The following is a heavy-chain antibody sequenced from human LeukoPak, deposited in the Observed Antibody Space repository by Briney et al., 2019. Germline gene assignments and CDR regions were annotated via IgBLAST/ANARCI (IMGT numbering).Heavy chain of an antibody. V-gene: IGHV4-34*01. D-gene: IGHD3-9*01. CDR2: ISHSGST. J-gene: IGHJ6*02. Sequence: SETLSLTCAVYGGSLSGYYWSWIRQPPGKGLEWIGDISHSGSTNYNPSLKSRATLSVDTSKNQFSLRQTSMTAADTAVYYCARSRIRYSDSYYFYYGMDVWGQGTTVTVSS. CDR1: GGSLSGYY. CDR3: ARSRIRYSDSYYFYYGMDV.